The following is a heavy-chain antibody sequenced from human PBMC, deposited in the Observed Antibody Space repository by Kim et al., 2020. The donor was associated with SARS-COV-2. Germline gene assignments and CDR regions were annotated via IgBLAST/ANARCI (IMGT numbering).Heavy chain of an antibody. CDR3: ARGARELVPYYYYYYYMD. D-gene: IGHD6-6*01. CDR1: GGSISSYY. V-gene: IGHV4-59*01. Sequence: PSETLSLTCTVSGGSISSYYWSWIRQPPGKGLEWIGYIYYSGSTNYNPSLKSRVTISVDTSKNQFSLKLSSVTAADTAVYYCARGARELVPYYYYYYYMD. J-gene: IGHJ6*03. CDR2: IYYSGST.